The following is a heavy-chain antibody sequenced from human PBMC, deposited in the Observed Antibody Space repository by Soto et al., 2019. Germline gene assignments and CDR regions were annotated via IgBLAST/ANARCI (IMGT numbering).Heavy chain of an antibody. CDR1: GFTFSSFS. Sequence: GAPMKVSRKASGFTFSSFSLQWVRQARGQRLEGIGWVVVGSGNTNYAQKFQERVTITRDMSTSTAYMELSSLRSEDTAVYYCAAVSSYYDFWSGYYTPPLYYGMDVWGQGTTVTVSS. J-gene: IGHJ6*02. CDR3: AAVSSYYDFWSGYYTPPLYYGMDV. V-gene: IGHV1-58*01. D-gene: IGHD3-3*01. CDR2: VVVGSGNT.